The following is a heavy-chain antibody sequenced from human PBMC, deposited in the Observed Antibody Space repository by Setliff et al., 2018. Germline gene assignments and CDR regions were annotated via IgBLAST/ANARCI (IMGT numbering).Heavy chain of an antibody. V-gene: IGHV5-51*01. J-gene: IGHJ5*02. CDR1: GYSFSNFW. Sequence: GESLKISCKGSGYSFSNFWIGWVRQMPGKGLEWMGIIYPGDSHTRYSPSFQGQVPISTDTSINTAFLQWNNLKASDTAVYYCARRGERFFNWFDPWGQGTLVTVSS. CDR2: IYPGDSHT. CDR3: ARRGERFFNWFDP. D-gene: IGHD2-21*01.